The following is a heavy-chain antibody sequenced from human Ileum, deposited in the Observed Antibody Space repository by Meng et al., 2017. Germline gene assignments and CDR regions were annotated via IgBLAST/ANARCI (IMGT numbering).Heavy chain of an antibody. V-gene: IGHV4-39*07. D-gene: IGHD1-26*01. CDR2: SYYTGST. J-gene: IGHJ4*02. CDR1: AGSTSSSSYY. CDR3: ASLVRPRGKYTQRELPRALIFDY. Sequence: SETLSLTCTVSAGSTSSSSYYWGWIRQPPGKGLEWFGSSYYTGSTYYNPSPKTRVTISVDTSKNQFSLTLSSVTAEETAVYYCASLVRPRGKYTQRELPRALIFDYWGQGTLVTVSS.